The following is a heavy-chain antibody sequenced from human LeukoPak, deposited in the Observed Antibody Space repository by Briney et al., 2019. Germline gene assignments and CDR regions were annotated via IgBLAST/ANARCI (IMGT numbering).Heavy chain of an antibody. Sequence: SETLSLTCTVSGGSLSSSDYYWGWIRQPPGKGLEWIASIYYSGTTHYNPSLKSRVTMSVDTSKNQFSLKLSSVTAADTAVYYCASEPLHTYSSSWYGGLDYWGQGTLVTVSS. CDR1: GGSLSSSDYY. CDR2: IYYSGTT. V-gene: IGHV4-39*07. D-gene: IGHD6-13*01. CDR3: ASEPLHTYSSSWYGGLDY. J-gene: IGHJ4*02.